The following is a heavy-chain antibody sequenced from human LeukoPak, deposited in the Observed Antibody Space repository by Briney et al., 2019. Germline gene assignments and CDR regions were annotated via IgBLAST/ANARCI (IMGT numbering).Heavy chain of an antibody. CDR3: ARVEDYDILTGYPQYYFDY. CDR2: IKQDGSEK. J-gene: IGHJ4*02. V-gene: IGHV3-7*04. CDR1: GFTFSSYW. Sequence: GGSLRLSCAASGFTFSSYWMSWVRQAPGKRLEWVANIKQDGSEKYYVDSVKCRFTISRDNAKNSLYLKMNSLRAEDTAVYYCARVEDYDILTGYPQYYFDYWGQGTLVTVSS. D-gene: IGHD3-9*01.